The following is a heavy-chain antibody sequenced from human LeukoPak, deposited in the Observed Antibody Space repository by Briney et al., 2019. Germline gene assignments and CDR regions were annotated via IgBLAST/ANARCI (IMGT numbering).Heavy chain of an antibody. V-gene: IGHV3-23*01. J-gene: IGHJ4*02. CDR3: AKDLYYYDSSGMFDY. CDR2: IGGTGINT. Sequence: GGSLRLSCVASGFTFNTYAMSWVRQAPGKGLEWVSAIGGTGINTKYADSVNGRFTVSRDNSRDTLYLQMSSLRAEDTAVYYCAKDLYYYDSSGMFDYWGQGTLVTVSS. CDR1: GFTFNTYA. D-gene: IGHD3-22*01.